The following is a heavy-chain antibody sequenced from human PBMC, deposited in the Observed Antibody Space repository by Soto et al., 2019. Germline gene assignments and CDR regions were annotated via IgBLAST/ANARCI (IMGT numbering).Heavy chain of an antibody. CDR2: IRDKANHYAT. Sequence: GGSLRLSCTVSGFSFSGSALHWVRQASGKGLEWVGHIRDKANHYATAYSASLKGRFIISRDDSQNTTYLQMSSLKADDTAVYYCTRPPSGTYGDDLDYWGQGTLVTAPQ. V-gene: IGHV3-73*01. D-gene: IGHD1-26*01. CDR1: GFSFSGSA. CDR3: TRPPSGTYGDDLDY. J-gene: IGHJ4*02.